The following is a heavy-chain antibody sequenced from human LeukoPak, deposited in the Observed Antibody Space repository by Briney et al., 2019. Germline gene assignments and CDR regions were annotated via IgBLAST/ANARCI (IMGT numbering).Heavy chain of an antibody. V-gene: IGHV1-69*13. CDR2: IIPIFGTT. D-gene: IGHD6-19*01. J-gene: IGHJ6*02. Sequence: SVKVSCKASGGTFSSYAISWVRRAPGQGLEWMGGIIPIFGTTNYAQKFQGRVTITADESTSTAYMELSSLRSEDTAVYYCAREGNFGYSSGWDPQDYYYYGMDVWGQGTTVTVSS. CDR1: GGTFSSYA. CDR3: AREGNFGYSSGWDPQDYYYYGMDV.